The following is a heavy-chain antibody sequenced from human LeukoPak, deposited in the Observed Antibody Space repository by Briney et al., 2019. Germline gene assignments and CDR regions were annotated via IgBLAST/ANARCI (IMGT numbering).Heavy chain of an antibody. CDR1: GITVSGNY. D-gene: IGHD4-23*01. Sequence: GGSLRLSCAASGITVSGNYMAWVRQAPGKGLEWASVIYSGGNTYHADSVKGRFSISRDNSKNTVYLQMNGLRVEDTAVYYCARLVTGTTVINSGWFDPWGRGTLVTASS. CDR3: ARLVTGTTVINSGWFDP. CDR2: IYSGGNT. J-gene: IGHJ5*02. V-gene: IGHV3-66*04.